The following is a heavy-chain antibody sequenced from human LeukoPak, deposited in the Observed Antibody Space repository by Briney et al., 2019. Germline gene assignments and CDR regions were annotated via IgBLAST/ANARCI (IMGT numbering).Heavy chain of an antibody. D-gene: IGHD3-16*02. V-gene: IGHV2-5*02. CDR2: IYWDDDK. Sequence: SGPTLVKPTQTLTLTCTFSGFSLSTSGVGVGWIRQPPGKALEWLALIYWDDDKRYSPSLKSRLTITKDTSKNQVVLTMTNMDPVDTATYYCAHITLSDYVWGSYRKDAFDIWGQGTMVTVSS. CDR3: AHITLSDYVWGSYRKDAFDI. J-gene: IGHJ3*02. CDR1: GFSLSTSGVG.